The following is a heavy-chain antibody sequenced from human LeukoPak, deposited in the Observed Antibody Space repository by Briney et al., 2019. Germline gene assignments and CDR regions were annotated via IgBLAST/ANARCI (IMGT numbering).Heavy chain of an antibody. CDR1: GFTVSSDY. Sequence: GGSLRLSCSASGFTVSSDYMSWVRQAPGKGLAWLSVIYSGGSTYYADSVKGRFTISRDNSKNTVYLQMNSLRAEDTAVYYCARVSLLDDGGLGDYWGQGTLVTVSS. CDR3: ARVSLLDDGGLGDY. V-gene: IGHV3-66*01. J-gene: IGHJ4*02. CDR2: IYSGGST. D-gene: IGHD4-23*01.